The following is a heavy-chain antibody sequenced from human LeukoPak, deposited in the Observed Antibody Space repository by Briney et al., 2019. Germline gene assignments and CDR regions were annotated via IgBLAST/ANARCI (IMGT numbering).Heavy chain of an antibody. D-gene: IGHD3-9*01. CDR2: IRSKANSYAT. J-gene: IGHJ4*02. V-gene: IGHV3-73*01. Sequence: GGSLRLSCAVSGFTFSGSAMHWVRQASGKGLEWVGRIRSKANSYATAYAASVKGRFTISRDDSKNTAYLQMNSLKTEDTAVYYCTSVYYDILTGYYHFDYWGQGTLVTVSS. CDR1: GFTFSGSA. CDR3: TSVYYDILTGYYHFDY.